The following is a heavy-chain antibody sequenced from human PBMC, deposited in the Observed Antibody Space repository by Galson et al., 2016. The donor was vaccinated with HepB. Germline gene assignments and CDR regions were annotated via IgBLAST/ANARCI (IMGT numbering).Heavy chain of an antibody. J-gene: IGHJ1*01. V-gene: IGHV4-39*01. Sequence: ETLSLTCSVSGDSFSSRSDSWGWIRQTPGKALEWLGTISYKGKIFYNPTLKSRVTVSVDRSKTQFSLKLTAVTAADTSVYFCARLRDGGQLWEHWSQGTLVTVS. CDR2: ISYKGKI. D-gene: IGHD5-18*01. CDR1: GDSFSSRSDS. CDR3: ARLRDGGQLWEH.